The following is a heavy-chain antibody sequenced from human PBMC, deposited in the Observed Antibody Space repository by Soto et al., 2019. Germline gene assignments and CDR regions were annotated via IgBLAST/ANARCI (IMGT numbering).Heavy chain of an antibody. CDR3: ARVGKYDYIWGSYRYGIFDY. D-gene: IGHD3-16*02. J-gene: IGHJ4*02. V-gene: IGHV4-31*03. Sequence: QVQLQESGPGLVKPSQTLSLTCTVSGGSISSGGYYWSWIRQHPGKGLEWIGSIYYSGSTYYNPSLKSRVNISVDTSKNQFSLKLSSVTAADTAVYYCARVGKYDYIWGSYRYGIFDYWGQGTLVTVSS. CDR2: IYYSGST. CDR1: GGSISSGGYY.